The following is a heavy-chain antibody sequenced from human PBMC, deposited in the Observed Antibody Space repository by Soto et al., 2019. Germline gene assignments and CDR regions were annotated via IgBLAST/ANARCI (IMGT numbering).Heavy chain of an antibody. J-gene: IGHJ5*02. CDR3: ARPELYYYGSWSYPHNWFDP. CDR1: GDSVSSNSAA. Sequence: SQTLSLTCAISGDSVSSNSAAWNWIRQSPSRGLEWLGRTYYRSKWYNDYAVSAKSRITINPDTSKNQFSLQLNSVTPEDTAVYYCARPELYYYGSWSYPHNWFDPWGQGTLVTVSS. V-gene: IGHV6-1*01. D-gene: IGHD3-10*01. CDR2: TYYRSKWYN.